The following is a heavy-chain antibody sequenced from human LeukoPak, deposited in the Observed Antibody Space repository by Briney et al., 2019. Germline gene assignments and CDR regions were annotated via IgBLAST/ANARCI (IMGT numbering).Heavy chain of an antibody. D-gene: IGHD4-17*01. CDR1: GFTFSSYG. V-gene: IGHV3-30*18. CDR2: ISYDGSNK. Sequence: GGSLRLSCAASGFTFSSYGMHWVRQAPGKGLEWVAVISYDGSNKYYADSVKGRFTISRDNSKNTLYLQMNSLRAEDTAVYYCANDTLPDYGDYSFDYWGQGTLVTVSS. CDR3: ANDTLPDYGDYSFDY. J-gene: IGHJ4*02.